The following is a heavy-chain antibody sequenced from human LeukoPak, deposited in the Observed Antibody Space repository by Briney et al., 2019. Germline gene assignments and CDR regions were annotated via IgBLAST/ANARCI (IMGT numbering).Heavy chain of an antibody. D-gene: IGHD7-27*01. J-gene: IGHJ4*02. CDR2: TCYRSKWYN. CDR3: AGGTGVFDY. Sequence: SQTLSLTCAISGDSVSSNSAAWDWIRQSPSGGLEWLGRTCYRSKWYNDYAVSVESRITINPDASKNHFSLQLNSVTPEDTAVYYCAGGTGVFDYWGQGTLVTVSS. CDR1: GDSVSSNSAA. V-gene: IGHV6-1*01.